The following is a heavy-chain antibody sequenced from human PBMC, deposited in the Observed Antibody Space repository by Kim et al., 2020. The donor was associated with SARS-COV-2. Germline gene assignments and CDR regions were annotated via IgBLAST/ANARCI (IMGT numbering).Heavy chain of an antibody. CDR1: GYSSSNYW. CDR3: SNLDEWHFD. D-gene: IGHD2-8*01. V-gene: IGHV5-51*01. J-gene: IGHJ4*01. Sequence: GESLKISCKGSGYSSSNYWLGRVRQMPGKGLEWMGIVYPDYSNIKYSPPFQGRVTISADWSLTPAYLHWTSLQASDPATYFRSNLDEWHFD. CDR2: VYPDYSNI.